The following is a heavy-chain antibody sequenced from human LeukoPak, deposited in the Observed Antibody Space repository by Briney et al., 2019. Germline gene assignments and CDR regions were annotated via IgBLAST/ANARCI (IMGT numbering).Heavy chain of an antibody. CDR1: GYSFTSYW. CDR2: IYPGDSET. D-gene: IGHD6-13*01. J-gene: IGHJ4*02. V-gene: IGHV5-51*01. CDR3: ARPVAYSSSWYGY. Sequence: GESLKISCKGSGYSFTSYWIGWVRQMPGKGLEWMGIIYPGDSETRYSTSFQGQVTISADKSISTAYLQWSSLKASDTAMYYCARPVAYSSSWYGYWGQGTLVTVSS.